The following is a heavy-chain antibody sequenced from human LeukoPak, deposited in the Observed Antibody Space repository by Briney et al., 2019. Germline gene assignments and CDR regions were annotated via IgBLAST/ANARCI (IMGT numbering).Heavy chain of an antibody. D-gene: IGHD6-6*01. J-gene: IGHJ4*02. Sequence: SETLSLTCAVYGGSFSGYYWSWIRQPAGKGLEWIGRIYTSGSTNYNPSLKSRVTISVDTSKNQFSLKLSSVTAADTAVYYCARASIAARWYFDYWGQGTLVTVSS. CDR1: GGSFSGYY. CDR3: ARASIAARWYFDY. V-gene: IGHV4-59*10. CDR2: IYTSGST.